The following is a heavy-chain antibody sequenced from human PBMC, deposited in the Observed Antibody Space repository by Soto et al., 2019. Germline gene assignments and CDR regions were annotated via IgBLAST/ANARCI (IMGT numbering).Heavy chain of an antibody. V-gene: IGHV2-26*01. CDR1: GFALSNNKMG. Sequence: SVPTLVNPTETLTLTCTVSGFALSNNKMGVSWIRQPPGKALEWLAHIFPNDEKAFNTSLKSRLTISKDTSKSQVVLTMTNMDPVDTATYYCARVYDYDPWFDPWGQGTLVTVSS. CDR2: IFPNDEK. J-gene: IGHJ5*02. D-gene: IGHD5-12*01. CDR3: ARVYDYDPWFDP.